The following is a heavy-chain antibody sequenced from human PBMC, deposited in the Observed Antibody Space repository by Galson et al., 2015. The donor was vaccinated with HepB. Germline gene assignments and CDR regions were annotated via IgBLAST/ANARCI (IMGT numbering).Heavy chain of an antibody. CDR2: TYYRSKWYI. D-gene: IGHD3-16*01. J-gene: IGHJ5*02. Sequence: CAISGDSVSSTTTSWNWIRQSPSRGLEWLGRTYYRSKWYIDYAVSVKSRLTITPDTSKNQLSLQLNSVTPEDTAVYYCTRNLTPWGQGTLATVSS. CDR1: GDSVSSTTTS. V-gene: IGHV6-1*01. CDR3: TRNLTP.